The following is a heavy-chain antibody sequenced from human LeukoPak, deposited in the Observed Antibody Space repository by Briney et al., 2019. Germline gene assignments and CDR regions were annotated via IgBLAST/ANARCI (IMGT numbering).Heavy chain of an antibody. CDR1: GFTFSSYT. J-gene: IGHJ4*02. V-gene: IGHV3-48*04. CDR3: ARDQDYYGSGTLFDY. D-gene: IGHD3-10*01. Sequence: GGSLRLPCAASGFTFSSYTMNWVRQAPGKGLEWVSYISSGSSTKYYADSVKGRFTISRDNAKNSLYLQMNSLRAEDTALYYCARDQDYYGSGTLFDYWGQGTLVTVSS. CDR2: ISSGSSTK.